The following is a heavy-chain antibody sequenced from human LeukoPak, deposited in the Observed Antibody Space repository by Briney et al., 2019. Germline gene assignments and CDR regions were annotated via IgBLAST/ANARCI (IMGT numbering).Heavy chain of an antibody. CDR3: IVFGDPNH. V-gene: IGHV3-53*01. CDR2: IHSSGGT. Sequence: GVLRLSFAAFGVTGSNNYLSWGRQAPRKGLEWVSAIHSSGGTYYADPVKGRFTISRDTSKNTLYLQINSLRVEDTAVYYCIVFGDPNHWGQGTLVTVSS. CDR1: GVTGSNNY. J-gene: IGHJ5*02. D-gene: IGHD4-17*01.